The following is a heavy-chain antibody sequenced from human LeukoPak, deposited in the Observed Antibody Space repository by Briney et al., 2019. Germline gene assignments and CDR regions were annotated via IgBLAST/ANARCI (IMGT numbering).Heavy chain of an antibody. Sequence: SETLSLTCTVSGYSISTLANWGWIRQSPGKGLEWVASIYHGGSTYYNPSLRGRVTISMDTSKNQISLKLTSVTAADTAVYYCAREKALIDHYDFTGYDWEYWGQGSLVIVSS. CDR2: IYHGGST. J-gene: IGHJ4*02. V-gene: IGHV4-38-2*02. D-gene: IGHD3-22*01. CDR3: AREKALIDHYDFTGYDWEY. CDR1: GYSISTLAN.